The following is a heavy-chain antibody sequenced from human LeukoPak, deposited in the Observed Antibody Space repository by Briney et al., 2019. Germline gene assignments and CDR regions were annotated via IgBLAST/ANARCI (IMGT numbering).Heavy chain of an antibody. CDR2: INPKNGAT. J-gene: IGHJ5*02. CDR1: GHSFTGYY. V-gene: IGHV1-2*02. Sequence: GASVKVSCKASGHSFTGYYIHWMRQAPGQGLEWMGWINPKNGATVYAQAFQGRVTLTRDTSTSTAYMQVNSLRSGDTAVYYCARDRLLSGSHWFDPWGQGTPVTVSS. D-gene: IGHD1-1*01. CDR3: ARDRLLSGSHWFDP.